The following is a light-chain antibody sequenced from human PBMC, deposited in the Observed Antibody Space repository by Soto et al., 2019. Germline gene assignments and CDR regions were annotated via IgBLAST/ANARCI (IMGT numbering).Light chain of an antibody. CDR2: GAS. CDR3: QHYNNWPRT. J-gene: IGKJ1*01. Sequence: EIVMTQSPATLSVSPGERVTLSCRASQSVSSILAWYQQKPGQAPRLLIYGASTRATGIPARFSGSGSGTEFTLTISSLQSEDFAVYYCQHYNNWPRTFGQGTKVEIK. CDR1: QSVSSI. V-gene: IGKV3-15*01.